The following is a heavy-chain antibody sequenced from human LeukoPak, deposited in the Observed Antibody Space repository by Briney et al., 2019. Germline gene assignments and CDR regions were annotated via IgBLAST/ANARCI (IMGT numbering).Heavy chain of an antibody. J-gene: IGHJ4*02. CDR3: ARGRGADY. V-gene: IGHV3-7*01. D-gene: IGHD4/OR15-4a*01. CDR1: GFTFSSNW. CDR2: IKQDGSED. Sequence: GGSLRLSCAASGFTFSSNWMTWVRQAPGKGLEWVANIKQDGSEDYYVDSVKGRFTISRDNAKKSLYVQMNSLRAEDTAVYYCARGRGADYWGQGTLVTVSS.